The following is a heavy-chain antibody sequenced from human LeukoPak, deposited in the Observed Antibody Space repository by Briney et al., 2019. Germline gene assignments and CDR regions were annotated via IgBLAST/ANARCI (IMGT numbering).Heavy chain of an antibody. CDR3: ARGDSYYDFWSGYSNWFDP. CDR2: ISYDGSNK. D-gene: IGHD3-3*01. Sequence: GGSLRLSCAASGFTFSSYAMHWVRQAPGKGLEWVAVISYDGSNKYYADSVKGRFTISRDNSKNTLYLQMNSLRAEDTAVYYCARGDSYYDFWSGYSNWFDPWGQGTLVTVSS. CDR1: GFTFSSYA. J-gene: IGHJ5*02. V-gene: IGHV3-30-3*01.